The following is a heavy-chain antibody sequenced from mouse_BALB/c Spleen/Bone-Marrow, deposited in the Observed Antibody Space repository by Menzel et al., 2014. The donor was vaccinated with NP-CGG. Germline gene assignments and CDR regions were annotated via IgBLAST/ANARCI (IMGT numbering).Heavy chain of an antibody. CDR3: ARGKDAMDY. CDR2: IFPASVNN. Sequence: VQLQQSGPELVKPGASVKISCKASGYRFTSYYIHWVKQRPGQGLEWIGWIFPASVNNKYNEKFKGKATLTADTSSSTAYMQLSSLTSEDSAVYSCARGKDAMDYWGQGTSVTASS. J-gene: IGHJ4*01. V-gene: IGHV1-66*01. CDR1: GYRFTSYY.